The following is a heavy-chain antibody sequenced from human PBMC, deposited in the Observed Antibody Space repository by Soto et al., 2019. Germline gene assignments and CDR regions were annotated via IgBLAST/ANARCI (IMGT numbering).Heavy chain of an antibody. CDR2: MNPNSGNT. Sequence: ASVKVSCKASGYTFTSYDINWVRQATGQGLEWMGWMNPNSGNTGYAQKFQGRVTMTRNTSISTAYMELSSLRSEDTAVYYCARPDDPDVAFDIWGQGTMVTVSS. CDR3: ARPDDPDVAFDI. D-gene: IGHD1-1*01. V-gene: IGHV1-8*01. CDR1: GYTFTSYD. J-gene: IGHJ3*02.